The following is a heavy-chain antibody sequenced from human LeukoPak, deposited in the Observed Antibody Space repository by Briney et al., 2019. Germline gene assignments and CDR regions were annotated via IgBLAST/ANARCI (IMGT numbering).Heavy chain of an antibody. CDR2: IYYSGST. Sequence: SETLSLTCTVSGGAISSSSYYWGWIRQPPGKGLEWIGCIYYSGSTYYNPSLKSRVTISVDTSKNQFSLKLSSVTAADTAVYYCARAHGSSSRIYYYYYMDVWGKGTTVTVSS. V-gene: IGHV4-39*01. CDR1: GGAISSSSYY. D-gene: IGHD6-6*01. J-gene: IGHJ6*03. CDR3: ARAHGSSSRIYYYYYMDV.